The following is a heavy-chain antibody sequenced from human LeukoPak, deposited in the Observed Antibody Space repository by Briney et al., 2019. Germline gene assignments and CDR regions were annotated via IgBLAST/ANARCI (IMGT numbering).Heavy chain of an antibody. Sequence: GGSLRLSCTGSGFIFGDYAMNWVRQAPGKGLEWVGDIRSKAYGGTAEYAASVKGRFTISRDDSKSIAYLQMSSLKTEDTAVYYCTSDEGEDTSYWGQGTLVTVSS. CDR1: GFIFGDYA. J-gene: IGHJ4*02. D-gene: IGHD1-26*01. CDR2: IRSKAYGGTA. CDR3: TSDEGEDTSY. V-gene: IGHV3-49*04.